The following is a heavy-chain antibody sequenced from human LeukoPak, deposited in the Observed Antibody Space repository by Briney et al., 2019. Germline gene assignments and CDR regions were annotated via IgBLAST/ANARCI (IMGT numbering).Heavy chain of an antibody. D-gene: IGHD2-21*02. V-gene: IGHV3-11*01. CDR2: ISSSGSTI. J-gene: IGHJ4*02. CDR1: GFTFSDYY. CDR3: ARHPRTAPFDY. Sequence: GGSLRLSCAASGFTFSDYYMSWIRQAPGKGLEWVSYISSSGSTIYYADSVKGRFTISRDNAKNSLYLQTNSLRAEDTAVYYCARHPRTAPFDYWGQGTLVTVSS.